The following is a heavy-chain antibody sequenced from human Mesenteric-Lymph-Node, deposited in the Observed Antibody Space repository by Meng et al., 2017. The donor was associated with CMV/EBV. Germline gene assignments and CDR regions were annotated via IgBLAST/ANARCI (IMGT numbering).Heavy chain of an antibody. CDR2: VSYDGSNQ. D-gene: IGHD6-19*01. Sequence: GESLKISCAASGFSFSRYGMYWVRQAPGKGLEWVALVSYDGSNQYYADSVQGRFTVSRDTSNNTVYLQMHSLRAEDTAVYYCARDLRAGWFYYYYGMDVWGQGTAVTVSS. V-gene: IGHV3-30*19. CDR1: GFSFSRYG. CDR3: ARDLRAGWFYYYYGMDV. J-gene: IGHJ6*02.